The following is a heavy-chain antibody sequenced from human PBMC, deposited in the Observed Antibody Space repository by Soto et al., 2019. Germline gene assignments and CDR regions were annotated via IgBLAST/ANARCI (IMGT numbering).Heavy chain of an antibody. D-gene: IGHD2-21*01. CDR2: IYYSGGT. Sequence: SETLSLTCTVSGGSISSYYWSWFRQAPGKGLEWIGYIYYSGGTYYNPSLKSRVTISVDTSRNQFSLKLSSVTAADTAVYYCARVGDRNWFDPWGQGTLVTVS. CDR3: ARVGDRNWFDP. V-gene: IGHV4-59*06. J-gene: IGHJ5*02. CDR1: GGSISSYY.